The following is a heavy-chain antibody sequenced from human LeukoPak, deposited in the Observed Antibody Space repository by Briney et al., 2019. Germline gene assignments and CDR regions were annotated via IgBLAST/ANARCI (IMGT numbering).Heavy chain of an antibody. J-gene: IGHJ4*02. CDR3: ARGRYCGYDWVDY. Sequence: SETLSLTCTVSGGSISSYYWSWIRQPPGKGLEWIGYIYYSGSTNYNPSLKSRVTISVDTSKNQFSLKLSSVTAADTAVYYCARGRYCGYDWVDYWGQGTLVTVSS. CDR2: IYYSGST. V-gene: IGHV4-59*01. D-gene: IGHD5-12*01. CDR1: GGSISSYY.